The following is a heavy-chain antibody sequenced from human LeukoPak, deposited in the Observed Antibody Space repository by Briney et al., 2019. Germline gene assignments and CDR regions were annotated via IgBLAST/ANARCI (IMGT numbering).Heavy chain of an antibody. CDR2: IYSGGST. Sequence: PGGSLRLSCAASEFTVSSNYMGWVRQAPGKGLEWVSVIYSGGSTYYADSVKGRFTISRDNSKNTLYLQMNSLRAEDTAVYYCASRPAGITIFEVARDYWGQGTLVTVSS. CDR1: EFTVSSNY. D-gene: IGHD3-3*01. V-gene: IGHV3-66*02. CDR3: ASRPAGITIFEVARDY. J-gene: IGHJ4*02.